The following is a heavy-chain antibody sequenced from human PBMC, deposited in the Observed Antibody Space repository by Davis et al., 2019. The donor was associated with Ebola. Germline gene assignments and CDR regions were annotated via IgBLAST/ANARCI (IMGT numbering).Heavy chain of an antibody. CDR1: GFIFRNYV. CDR3: ARVRLGVY. J-gene: IGHJ4*02. V-gene: IGHV3-23*01. CDR2: FGTGGDT. Sequence: GSLKISCETSGFIFRNYVMSWVRQAPGKGLEWVSTFGTGGDTYYADSVKGRFAISRDNSKNTLYLQMNSLRAEDTAVYYCARVRLGVYWGQGTLVTVSS. D-gene: IGHD5-12*01.